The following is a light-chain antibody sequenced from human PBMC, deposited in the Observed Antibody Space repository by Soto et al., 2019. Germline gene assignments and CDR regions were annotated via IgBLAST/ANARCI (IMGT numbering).Light chain of an antibody. CDR2: SNN. CDR3: AAWDDSLNGLLV. CDR1: SSNIGSNT. J-gene: IGLJ2*01. V-gene: IGLV1-44*01. Sequence: QYVLTQPPSASGTPGQRVTISCSGSSSNIGSNTVNWYQQLPGTAPKLLIYSNNQRPSGVPDRFSGSKSGTSASLAISGLQSEDEADYYCAAWDDSLNGLLVFGGGTKLTVL.